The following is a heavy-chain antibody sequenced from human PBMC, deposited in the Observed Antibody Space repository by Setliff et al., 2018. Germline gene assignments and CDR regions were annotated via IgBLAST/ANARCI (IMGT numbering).Heavy chain of an antibody. CDR3: ARGPPDFVVVPAAAKFDF. CDR1: GYTFTNFG. D-gene: IGHD2-2*01. V-gene: IGHV1-18*01. Sequence: GASVKVSCKTSGYTFTNFGINWVRQAPGQGLEWMGWNSAYAQKFQGRVIMTTDTPTSTAYMELRSLRSDDTAVYYCARGPPDFVVVPAAAKFDFWGQGTLVTVSS. CDR2: NSA. J-gene: IGHJ4*02.